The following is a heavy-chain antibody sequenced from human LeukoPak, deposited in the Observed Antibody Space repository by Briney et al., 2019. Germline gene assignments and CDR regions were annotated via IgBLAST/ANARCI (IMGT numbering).Heavy chain of an antibody. CDR3: ARLSAVPRGEFDY. V-gene: IGHV5-51*01. CDR2: IYPGDSDT. CDR1: GYSFTSYW. D-gene: IGHD3-16*01. J-gene: IGHJ4*02. Sequence: GESLKISCQGSGYSFTSYWIGWVRQMPGKGLEWMGIIYPGDSDTRCSPSFQGQVTISADKSISTASLQWSSLKASDTAMYYCARLSAVPRGEFDYWGQGTLVTVSS.